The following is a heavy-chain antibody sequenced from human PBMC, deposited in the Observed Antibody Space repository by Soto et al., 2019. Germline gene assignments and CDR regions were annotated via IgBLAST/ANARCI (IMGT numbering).Heavy chain of an antibody. D-gene: IGHD3-10*01. CDR2: IIPTFGTA. Sequence: GASVKVSCQASGGTFSSYAISWVRQAPGQGLEWMGGIIPTFGTANYAQKFQGRVTITADESTSTAYMELSSLRSEDTAVHYCGRYYGSGSYYGEYYYYGMDVWGQGTTVTVSS. CDR1: GGTFSSYA. J-gene: IGHJ6*02. CDR3: GRYYGSGSYYGEYYYYGMDV. V-gene: IGHV1-69*13.